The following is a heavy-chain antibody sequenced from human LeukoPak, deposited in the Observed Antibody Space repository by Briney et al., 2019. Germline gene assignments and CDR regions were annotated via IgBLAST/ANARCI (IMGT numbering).Heavy chain of an antibody. CDR2: IYHSDYT. D-gene: IGHD6-13*01. Sequence: KPSETLSLTCAVSGYSISSGYYCGWIRQPPGKGLEWIGSIYHSDYTYYNPSLKSRVTISVDTSKNQFSLKLSSVTAADTAVYYCARDASWGLAAATIDYWGQGTLVTVSS. CDR1: GYSISSGYY. J-gene: IGHJ4*02. CDR3: ARDASWGLAAATIDY. V-gene: IGHV4-38-2*02.